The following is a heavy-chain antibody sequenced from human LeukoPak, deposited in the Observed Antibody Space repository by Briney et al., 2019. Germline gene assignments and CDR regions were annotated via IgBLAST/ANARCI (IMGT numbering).Heavy chain of an antibody. J-gene: IGHJ4*02. Sequence: SETLSLTCTVSGGSISSTTYYWGWIRQPPGKGLEWIGSIYYSGSTYYNPSLKSRVTISVDTSKNQFSLKLSSVTAADTAVYYCGGGNAAFDYWGQGTLVTVSS. CDR3: GGGNAAFDY. D-gene: IGHD4-23*01. V-gene: IGHV4-39*07. CDR1: GGSISSTTYY. CDR2: IYYSGST.